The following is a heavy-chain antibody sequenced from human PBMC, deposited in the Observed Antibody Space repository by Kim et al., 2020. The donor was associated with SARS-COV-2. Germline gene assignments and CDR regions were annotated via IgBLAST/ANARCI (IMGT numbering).Heavy chain of an antibody. CDR2: GNP. V-gene: IGHV7-4-1*02. CDR3: ARGVVFLDY. Sequence: GNPTYAQGFTGRFVFSLDTSVSTAYLQISSLKAEDTAVYYCARGVVFLDYWGQGTLVTVSS. D-gene: IGHD2-15*01. J-gene: IGHJ4*02.